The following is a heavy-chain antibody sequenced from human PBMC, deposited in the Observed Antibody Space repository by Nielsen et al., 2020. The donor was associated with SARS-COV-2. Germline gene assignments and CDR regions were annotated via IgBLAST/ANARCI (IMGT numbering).Heavy chain of an antibody. V-gene: IGHV3-9*01. D-gene: IGHD1-26*01. CDR3: AKWDDFDNWFDP. CDR2: ISWNSGSI. CDR1: GFTFDDYA. Sequence: SLKISCAASGFTFDDYAMHWVRQAPGKGLEWVSGISWNSGSIGYADSVKGRFTISRDNSKNTLYLQMNSLRAEDTAVYYCAKWDDFDNWFDPWGQGTLVTVSS. J-gene: IGHJ5*02.